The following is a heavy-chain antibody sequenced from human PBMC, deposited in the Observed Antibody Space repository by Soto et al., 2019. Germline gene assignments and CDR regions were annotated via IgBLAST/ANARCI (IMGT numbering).Heavy chain of an antibody. D-gene: IGHD6-6*01. CDR1: GFTFSSYA. CDR3: AKYASSSSPHYYYMDV. Sequence: EVQLLESGGGLVQPGGSLRLSCAASGFTFSSYAMSWVRQAPGKGLEWVSAISGSGGSTYYADSVKGRFTISRDNSKNTLYLQMNSLRAEDTAVYYCAKYASSSSPHYYYMDVWGKGTTVTVSS. J-gene: IGHJ6*03. CDR2: ISGSGGST. V-gene: IGHV3-23*01.